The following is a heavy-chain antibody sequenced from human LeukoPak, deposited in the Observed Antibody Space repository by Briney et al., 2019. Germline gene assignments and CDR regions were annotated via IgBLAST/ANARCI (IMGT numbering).Heavy chain of an antibody. V-gene: IGHV4-39*01. D-gene: IGHD3/OR15-3a*01. J-gene: IGHJ6*02. CDR3: AGTSLPDYYYYGMDV. CDR2: IYYSGGT. CDR1: GGSISSGGYY. Sequence: SETLSLTCTVSGGSISSGGYYWGWIRQPPGKGLEWIGSIYYSGGTYYNPSLKSRVTISVDTSKNQFSLKLSSVTAADTAVYYCAGTSLPDYYYYGMDVWGQGTTVTVSS.